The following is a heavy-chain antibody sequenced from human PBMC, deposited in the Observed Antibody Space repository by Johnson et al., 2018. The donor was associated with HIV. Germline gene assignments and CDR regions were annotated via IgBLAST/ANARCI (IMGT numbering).Heavy chain of an antibody. Sequence: VQLVESGGGWVKPGGSLRLSCAASGFSFSDYYMSWIRQAPGKGLEWVSTISGSGDNTYYADSVKCRFNISRDNSKNTLYVQMNSLRAEDTAVYFCAREVAGDYGDSPGAFDIWGQGTMVTVSS. CDR2: ISGSGDNT. V-gene: IGHV3-23*04. CDR3: AREVAGDYGDSPGAFDI. CDR1: GFSFSDYY. D-gene: IGHD4-17*01. J-gene: IGHJ3*02.